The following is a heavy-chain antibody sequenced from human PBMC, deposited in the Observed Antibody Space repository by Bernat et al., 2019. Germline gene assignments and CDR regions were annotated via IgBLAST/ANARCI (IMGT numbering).Heavy chain of an antibody. V-gene: IGHV3-7*03. CDR1: GFTFSTYW. D-gene: IGHD2-2*01. CDR2: IHQDGGEK. J-gene: IGHJ5*02. Sequence: EVQLVESGGGLVQPGGSLRLSCAASGFTFSTYWMSWVRQAPGKGLEWVANIHQDGGEKYYVDSVTGRFVISRDNAENSLYLQMNSLRAEDTAVYYCAREYCSSTSCYGRGRWFDPWGQGTLVTVYS. CDR3: AREYCSSTSCYGRGRWFDP.